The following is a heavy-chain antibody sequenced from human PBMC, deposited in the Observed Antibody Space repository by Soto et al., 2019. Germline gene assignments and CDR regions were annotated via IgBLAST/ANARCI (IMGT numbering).Heavy chain of an antibody. J-gene: IGHJ3*02. CDR1: GDSVSSNSAA. D-gene: IGHD2-15*01. Sequence: SQTLSLTCAISGDSVSSNSAAWNWIRQSPSRGLEWLGRTYYRSKWYNDYAVSVKSRITINPDTSKNQFSLQLNSVTPEDTAVYYFARDLGYCSGGSCPDPQGVYALDIWGKGTMVTASS. V-gene: IGHV6-1*01. CDR3: ARDLGYCSGGSCPDPQGVYALDI. CDR2: TYYRSKWYN.